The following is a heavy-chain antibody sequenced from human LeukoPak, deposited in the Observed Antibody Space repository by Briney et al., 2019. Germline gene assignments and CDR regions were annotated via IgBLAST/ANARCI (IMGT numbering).Heavy chain of an antibody. CDR3: ARVRCSGGSCYYNYYMDV. V-gene: IGHV3-21*01. CDR1: GFTFSSYS. D-gene: IGHD2-15*01. CDR2: ISSSSSYI. Sequence: GGSLRLSCAASGFTFSSYSMNWVRQAPGKGLEWVSSISSSSSYIYYADSVKGRFTISRDNAKNSLHLQMNSLRAEDTAVYYCARVRCSGGSCYYNYYMDVWGKGTTVTVSS. J-gene: IGHJ6*03.